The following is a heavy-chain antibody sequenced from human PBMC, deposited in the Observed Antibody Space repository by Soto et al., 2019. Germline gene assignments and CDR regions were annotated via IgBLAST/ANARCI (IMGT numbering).Heavy chain of an antibody. CDR2: IRYDGSNI. D-gene: IGHD3-16*01. CDR1: GFTFSGYD. J-gene: IGHJ4*02. Sequence: QVQLVESGGGVVQPGRSLRLSCVASGFTFSGYDMHWVRQAPGKGLEWVAIIRYDGSNIYYADSVRGRFAISRDNSKKTLFLRMDSLGAEDTAVYYCARDGVGATAFWGCLDYCGQGALVTVSS. V-gene: IGHV3-33*01. CDR3: ARDGVGATAFWGCLDY.